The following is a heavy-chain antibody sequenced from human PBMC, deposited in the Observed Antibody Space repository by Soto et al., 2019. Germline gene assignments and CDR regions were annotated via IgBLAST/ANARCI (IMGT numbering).Heavy chain of an antibody. CDR3: ARHHYDFWSGYYGMD. D-gene: IGHD3-3*01. J-gene: IGHJ4*02. V-gene: IGHV3-74*01. CDR2: INSDGSST. CDR1: GFTFSSYW. Sequence: GGSLRLSCAASGFTFSSYWMHWVRQAPGKGLVWVSRINSDGSSTSYADSVKGRFTISRDNAKNTLYLQMNSLRAEDTAVYYCARHHYDFWSGYYGMDWGQGTLVTVSS.